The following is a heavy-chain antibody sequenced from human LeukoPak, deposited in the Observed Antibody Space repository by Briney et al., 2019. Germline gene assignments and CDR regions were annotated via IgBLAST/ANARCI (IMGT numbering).Heavy chain of an antibody. Sequence: GGSLRLSRAASGFTFSSYAMHWVRQAPGKGLEWVAVISYDGSNKYYADSVKGRFTISRDNSKNTLYLQMNSLRAEDTAVYYCAREEAANSSWYYFDYWGQGTLVTVSS. CDR3: AREEAANSSWYYFDY. D-gene: IGHD6-13*01. CDR2: ISYDGSNK. CDR1: GFTFSSYA. V-gene: IGHV3-30*04. J-gene: IGHJ4*02.